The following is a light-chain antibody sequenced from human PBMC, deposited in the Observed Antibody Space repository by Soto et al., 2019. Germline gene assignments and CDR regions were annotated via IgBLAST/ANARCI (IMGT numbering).Light chain of an antibody. CDR2: SNN. Sequence: QSVLTQPPSASGTPGQRVTISCSGSSSNIGSNTVNWYQQLPGTAPKLLIDSNNQRPSWVPDRFSGSKSGTSASLAISGLQSEDEADYYCAAWHDSLNVVVFGGGTKLTVL. J-gene: IGLJ3*02. V-gene: IGLV1-44*01. CDR3: AAWHDSLNVVV. CDR1: SSNIGSNT.